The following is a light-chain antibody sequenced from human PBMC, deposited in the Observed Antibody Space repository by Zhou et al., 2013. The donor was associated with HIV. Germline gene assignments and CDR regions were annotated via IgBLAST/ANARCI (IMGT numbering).Light chain of an antibody. CDR2: ATS. Sequence: DIQLTQSPSSLSGFVGDTVTIACWATPTIGTYLNWYQHTPGKAPRLLIYATSNLYTGVPPRFSGSVSGTYFTLTISSLQPEDFATYYCQQLHDSSLITFGQGTR. V-gene: IGKV1-39*01. J-gene: IGKJ5*01. CDR3: QQLHDSSLIT. CDR1: PTIGTY.